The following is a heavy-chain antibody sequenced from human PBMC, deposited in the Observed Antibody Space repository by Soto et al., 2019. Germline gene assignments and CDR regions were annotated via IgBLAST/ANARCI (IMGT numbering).Heavy chain of an antibody. CDR2: MNPNSGNT. J-gene: IGHJ6*02. V-gene: IGHV1-8*01. D-gene: IGHD7-27*01. CDR3: ARGKWITSDWGPTRENYYEMDV. CDR1: GYTFTSYD. Sequence: ASVKVSCKASGYTFTSYDINWVRQATGQGFEWMGWMNPNSGNTGYAQKFQGRVTMTRDTSITTAYMELSSLSSEDTAVYYCARGKWITSDWGPTRENYYEMDVWGQGTTVTVSS.